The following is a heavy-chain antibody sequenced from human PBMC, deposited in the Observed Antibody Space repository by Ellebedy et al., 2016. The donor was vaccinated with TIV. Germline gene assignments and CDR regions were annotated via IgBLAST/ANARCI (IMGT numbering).Heavy chain of an antibody. Sequence: SETLSLTCAVYGGSFSGYYWSWIRQPPGKGLEWIGEINHSGSTNYNPSLKSRVTVSVDTSKNQFSLKLSSVTAADTAVYYCARTPTTSYYGSGSYHWRTRNWFDPWGQGTLVTVSS. V-gene: IGHV4-34*01. CDR2: INHSGST. D-gene: IGHD3-10*01. J-gene: IGHJ5*02. CDR3: ARTPTTSYYGSGSYHWRTRNWFDP. CDR1: GGSFSGYY.